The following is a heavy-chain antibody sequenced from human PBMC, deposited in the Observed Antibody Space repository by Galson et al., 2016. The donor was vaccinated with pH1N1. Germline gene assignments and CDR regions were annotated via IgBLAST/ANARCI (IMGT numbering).Heavy chain of an antibody. J-gene: IGHJ4*02. D-gene: IGHD6-19*01. V-gene: IGHV1-18*01. CDR1: GYTFTSYG. Sequence: SVKVSCKASGYTFTSYGISWVRQAPGQGLEFMGWVSTSSGSTHFAQKFQGRVTLTPDTSTSTAYMELRSLRADDKAVYYCARLGASVGGTADWGQGTLVTVSS. CDR2: VSTSSGST. CDR3: ARLGASVGGTAD.